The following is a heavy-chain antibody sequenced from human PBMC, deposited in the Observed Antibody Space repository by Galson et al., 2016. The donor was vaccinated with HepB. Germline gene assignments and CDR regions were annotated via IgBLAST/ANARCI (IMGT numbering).Heavy chain of an antibody. CDR2: INPNSGGT. D-gene: IGHD4-17*01. V-gene: IGHV1-2*04. Sequence: SVKVSCKASGYTFIGYYIHWVRQVPRLGLEWMGWINPNSGGTTYSQKFQGWVTMTRDTSISTAYMELSRLRTDDTAVYYCARDEYGTTSGMDVWGQGTLVTVSS. CDR1: GYTFIGYY. J-gene: IGHJ6*02. CDR3: ARDEYGTTSGMDV.